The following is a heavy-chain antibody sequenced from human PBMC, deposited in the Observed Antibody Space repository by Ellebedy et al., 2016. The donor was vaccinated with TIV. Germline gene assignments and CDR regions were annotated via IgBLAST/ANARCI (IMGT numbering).Heavy chain of an antibody. Sequence: GESLKISCAASGFTFSSYSMNWVRQAPGKGLEWVSSISSSSSYIYYADSVKGRFTISRDNAKNSLHLQMNSLRAEDTAVYYCARAPRYYYDSSGHGYWGQGTLVTVSS. CDR3: ARAPRYYYDSSGHGY. J-gene: IGHJ4*02. D-gene: IGHD3-22*01. V-gene: IGHV3-21*01. CDR2: ISSSSSYI. CDR1: GFTFSSYS.